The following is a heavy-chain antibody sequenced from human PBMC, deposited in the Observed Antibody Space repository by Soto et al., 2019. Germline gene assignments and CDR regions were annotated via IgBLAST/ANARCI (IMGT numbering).Heavy chain of an antibody. J-gene: IGHJ6*02. V-gene: IGHV3-21*01. CDR2: ISSSSSYI. D-gene: IGHD1-26*01. Sequence: PGGSLRLSCAASGFTFSSYSMNWVRQAPGKGLEWVSSISSSSSYIYYADSVKGRFTISRDNAKNSLYLQMNSLRAEDTAVYYCAREAVGALNYYYYYGMDVWGQGTTVTVSS. CDR1: GFTFSSYS. CDR3: AREAVGALNYYYYYGMDV.